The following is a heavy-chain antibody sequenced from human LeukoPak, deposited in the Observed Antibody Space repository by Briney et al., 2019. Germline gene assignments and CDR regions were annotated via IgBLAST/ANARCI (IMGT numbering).Heavy chain of an antibody. CDR2: ISGSGGST. CDR3: AKVGAYGSGYDSSGYYLSHDAFDI. V-gene: IGHV3-23*01. J-gene: IGHJ3*02. CDR1: GFTFSSYA. Sequence: PGGSLRLSCAASGFTFSSYAMSWVRQAPGKGLEWVSAISGSGGSTYYADSVKGRFTISRDNSKNTLYLQMNSLRAENTAVYYCAKVGAYGSGYDSSGYYLSHDAFDIWGQGTMVTVSS. D-gene: IGHD3-22*01.